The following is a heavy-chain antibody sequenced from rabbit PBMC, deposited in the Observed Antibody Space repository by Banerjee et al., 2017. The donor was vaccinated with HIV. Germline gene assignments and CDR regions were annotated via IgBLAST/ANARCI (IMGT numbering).Heavy chain of an antibody. CDR1: GFSFRSGYW. V-gene: IGHV1S45*01. CDR2: IGTGSVPT. Sequence: QEQLKETGGGLVQPGGSLTLTCKASGFSFRSGYWVCWVRQAPGKGLEWIGCIGTGSVPTSYASWSQGRFTISKTSSTKVTLQMTSLTAADTATYFSARDGGGYYFMDRLDLWGSGTLV. CDR3: ARDGGGYYFMDRLDL. D-gene: IGHD1-1*01. J-gene: IGHJ3*01.